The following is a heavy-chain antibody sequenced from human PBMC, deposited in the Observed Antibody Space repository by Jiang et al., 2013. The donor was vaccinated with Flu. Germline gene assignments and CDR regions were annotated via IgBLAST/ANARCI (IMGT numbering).Heavy chain of an antibody. CDR2: ISYDGSNK. V-gene: IGHV3-30-3*01. Sequence: QLLESGGGVVQPGRSLRLSCAASGFTFSSYAMHWVRQAPGKGLEWVAVISYDGSNKYYADSVKGRFTISRDNSKNTLYLQMNSLRTEDTAVYYCARDLGSYDYVWGSLDYWGQGTLVTVSS. D-gene: IGHD3-16*01. J-gene: IGHJ4*02. CDR3: ARDLGSYDYVWGSLDY. CDR1: GFTFSSYA.